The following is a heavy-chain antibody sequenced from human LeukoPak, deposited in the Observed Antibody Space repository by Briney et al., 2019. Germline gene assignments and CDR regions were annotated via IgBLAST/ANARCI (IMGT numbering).Heavy chain of an antibody. V-gene: IGHV3-9*01. CDR2: ISWNSGSI. Sequence: GGSLRLSCAASGFTFDDYAMHWVRQAPGKGLEWVSGISWNSGSIGYADSVKGRFTISRDNAKNSLYLQMNSLRAEDTALYYCAKAGGGVSYWGQGTLVTVSS. CDR3: AKAGGGVSY. CDR1: GFTFDDYA. D-gene: IGHD2-15*01. J-gene: IGHJ4*02.